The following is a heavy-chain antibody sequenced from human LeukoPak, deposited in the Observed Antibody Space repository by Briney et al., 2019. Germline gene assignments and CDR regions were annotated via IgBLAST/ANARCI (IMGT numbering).Heavy chain of an antibody. CDR2: IYTSGST. V-gene: IGHV4-4*07. J-gene: IGHJ6*04. D-gene: IGHD3-3*01. Sequence: PSETLSLTCTVSGGSISSYYWSWIRQPAGKGLEWIGRIYTSGSTNSNPSLKRRVTMSVETSKNQFSLKLSSVTAADTAVYYCARDDFWSGYWPKPLDVWGKGTTVTVSS. CDR1: GGSISSYY. CDR3: ARDDFWSGYWPKPLDV.